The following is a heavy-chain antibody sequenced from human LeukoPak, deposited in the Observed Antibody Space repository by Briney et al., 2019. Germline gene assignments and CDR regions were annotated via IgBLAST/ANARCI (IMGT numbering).Heavy chain of an antibody. Sequence: GGSLRLSCAASGFTFSSYAMSWVRQAPGKGLDWVSTISGSGVGTYYADSVKGRFTISRDNSKNTLYLQMNSLRAEDTAVYYCAKRLVGATTGIDYWGQGTLVTVSS. CDR1: GFTFSSYA. V-gene: IGHV3-23*01. CDR2: ISGSGVGT. CDR3: AKRLVGATTGIDY. D-gene: IGHD1-26*01. J-gene: IGHJ4*02.